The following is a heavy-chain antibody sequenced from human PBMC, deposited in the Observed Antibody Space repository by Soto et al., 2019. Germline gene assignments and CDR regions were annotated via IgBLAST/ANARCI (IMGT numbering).Heavy chain of an antibody. CDR3: AKARGYVTSVDVGV. D-gene: IGHD3-3*01. CDR1: GFTFIDYA. V-gene: IGHV3-23*01. Sequence: EVQLLESGGGLVQPGGSLRLSCAASGFTFIDYALTWVRQVPGKGLEWVSSINDSGGSTYYADSVKGRFTISRDKSKNTLYLQMNSLRAEDTAVYYCAKARGYVTSVDVGVWGQGTTVTVSS. CDR2: INDSGGST. J-gene: IGHJ6*02.